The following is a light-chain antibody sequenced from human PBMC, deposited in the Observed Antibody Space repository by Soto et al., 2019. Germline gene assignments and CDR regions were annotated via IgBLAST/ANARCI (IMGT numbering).Light chain of an antibody. V-gene: IGKV3-20*01. Sequence: EIVLTQSPGTLSLSPGERATLSCRASQSVSSSFFAWYQQKPGQAPRLLIYGASSRAAGIPDRFSGSGSGTDFTLTISRLEPEDFAVYYCQSRTFGQGTKLEIK. CDR1: QSVSSSF. J-gene: IGKJ2*01. CDR3: QSRT. CDR2: GAS.